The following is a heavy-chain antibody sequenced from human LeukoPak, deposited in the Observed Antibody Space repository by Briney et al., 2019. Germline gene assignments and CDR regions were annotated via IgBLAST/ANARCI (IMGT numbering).Heavy chain of an antibody. CDR3: ARAGSKWMATILDD. CDR1: GFTFSSYW. D-gene: IGHD5-24*01. V-gene: IGHV3-7*01. Sequence: GGSLRLSCAASGFTFSSYWMSWVRQAPGKGLEWVANIKQDGSEKYYVDSVKGRFTISRDNAKNSLYLRMNSLRAEDTAVYYCARAGSKWMATILDDWGQGTLVTVSS. CDR2: IKQDGSEK. J-gene: IGHJ4*02.